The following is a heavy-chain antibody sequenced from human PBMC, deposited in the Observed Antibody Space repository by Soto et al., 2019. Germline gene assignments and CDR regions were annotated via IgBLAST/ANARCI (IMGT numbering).Heavy chain of an antibody. CDR3: AREEYSSGWYPTVRYYYYGMDV. J-gene: IGHJ6*02. CDR2: INSDGSST. Sequence: GGSLRLSCAASGFTFSSYWMHWVRQAPGKGLVWVSRINSDGSSTSYADSVKGRFTISRDNAKNTLYLQMNSLRAEDTAVYYCAREEYSSGWYPTVRYYYYGMDVWGQGTTVTVSS. CDR1: GFTFSSYW. D-gene: IGHD6-19*01. V-gene: IGHV3-74*01.